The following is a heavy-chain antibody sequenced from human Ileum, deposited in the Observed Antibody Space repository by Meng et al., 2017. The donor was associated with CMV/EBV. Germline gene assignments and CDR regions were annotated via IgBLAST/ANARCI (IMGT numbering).Heavy chain of an antibody. Sequence: GGSLRLSCVVSRLTFSTYAMHWVRQAPGKGLEWVAVISYDGRNTNYADSVKGRFTISRDNSMNTVYLQMNSLKREDAAVYYCARGPPGQVEPAATQMDFWGQGVLVTVSS. J-gene: IGHJ4*02. D-gene: IGHD2-2*01. CDR1: RLTFSTYA. CDR2: ISYDGRNT. CDR3: ARGPPGQVEPAATQMDF. V-gene: IGHV3-30*14.